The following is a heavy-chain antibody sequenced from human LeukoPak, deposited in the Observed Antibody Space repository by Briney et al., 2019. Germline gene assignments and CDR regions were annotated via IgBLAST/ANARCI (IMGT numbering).Heavy chain of an antibody. J-gene: IGHJ4*02. CDR1: GGSITNYY. D-gene: IGHD6-13*01. V-gene: IGHV4-59*08. CDR3: ARRKVAGAARYFDY. Sequence: PSETLSLTCTVSGGSITNYYWSWIRQPPGKGLEWIGFIYYSGSTNYNPSLKSRVTISVDTSKNQFSLKLSSVTAADTAVYYCARRKVAGAARYFDYWGQGTLVTVSS. CDR2: IYYSGST.